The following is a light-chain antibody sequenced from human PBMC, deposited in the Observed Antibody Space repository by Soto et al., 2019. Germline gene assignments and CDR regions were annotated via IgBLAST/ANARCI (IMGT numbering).Light chain of an antibody. CDR3: QQYNNWPPRYT. J-gene: IGKJ2*01. CDR2: DSS. V-gene: IGKV3-15*01. CDR1: QSVSRA. Sequence: DIVLTQSPATLSVSPGESATLSCRASQSVSRALAWYQQVPGQAPRLLIYDSSTSATGVPARFSGSVSGTQFTLTISSLQSEDFAVYYCQQYNNWPPRYTCGQGTKLQI.